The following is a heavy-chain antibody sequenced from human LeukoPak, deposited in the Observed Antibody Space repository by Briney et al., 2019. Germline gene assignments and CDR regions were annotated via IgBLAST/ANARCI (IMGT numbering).Heavy chain of an antibody. V-gene: IGHV3-48*04. D-gene: IGHD6-19*01. CDR2: IGSISSAI. J-gene: IGHJ4*02. CDR3: ARHAPTSSAFDY. Sequence: GGSLRLSCAASGFTFSSYSMNWVRQAPGKGLEWVSYIGSISSAIYYADSVKGRFTISRDNAKNSLYLQMNSLRAGDTAVYYCARHAPTSSAFDYWGQGTLVTVSS. CDR1: GFTFSSYS.